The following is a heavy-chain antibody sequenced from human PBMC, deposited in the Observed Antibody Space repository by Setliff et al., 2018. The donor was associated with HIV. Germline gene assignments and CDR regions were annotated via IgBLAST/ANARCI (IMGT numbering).Heavy chain of an antibody. V-gene: IGHV1-18*01. CDR2: ISGYNGYT. CDR3: AGSRITMVRGAAYYYYMDV. D-gene: IGHD3-10*01. CDR1: GYTFTSYG. Sequence: GASVKVSCKASGYTFTSYGISWVRQAPGQGLEWMGWISGYNGYTNYAQNLQGRVTMTTDTSTSTAYMELRSLRSDDTAVYYCAGSRITMVRGAAYYYYMDVWGKGTTVTVS. J-gene: IGHJ6*03.